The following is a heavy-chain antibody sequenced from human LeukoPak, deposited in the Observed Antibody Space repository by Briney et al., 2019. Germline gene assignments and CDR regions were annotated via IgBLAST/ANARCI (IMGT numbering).Heavy chain of an antibody. Sequence: GGSLRLSCAASGLTFSSYAMSWVRQAPGKGLEWVSAISGSGGSTYYADSVKGRFTISRDNSKNTLYLQMNSLRAEDTAVYYCAKDFGIFWGIDYWGQGTLVTVSS. CDR2: ISGSGGST. J-gene: IGHJ4*02. CDR1: GLTFSSYA. V-gene: IGHV3-23*01. CDR3: AKDFGIFWGIDY. D-gene: IGHD3-9*01.